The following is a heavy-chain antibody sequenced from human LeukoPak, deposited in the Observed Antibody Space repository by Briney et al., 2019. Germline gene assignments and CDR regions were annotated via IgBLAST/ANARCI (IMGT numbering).Heavy chain of an antibody. Sequence: GGSLRLSCAASGFTFSSYGMNWVRQAPGKGLEWVSSVSSTSSYIYYADSVKGRFTISRDNAKNSLYLQMNSLRAEDTAVYYCARERPSHSSGSYRDAFDIWGQGTMVTVSS. CDR2: VSSTSSYI. J-gene: IGHJ3*02. D-gene: IGHD1-26*01. CDR3: ARERPSHSSGSYRDAFDI. CDR1: GFTFSSYG. V-gene: IGHV3-21*01.